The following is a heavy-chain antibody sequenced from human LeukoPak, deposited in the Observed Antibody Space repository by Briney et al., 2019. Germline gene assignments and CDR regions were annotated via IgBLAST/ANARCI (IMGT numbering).Heavy chain of an antibody. CDR1: GGSISSSSYY. CDR3: ARAERNHPVLRYFDWSPTYDAFDI. V-gene: IGHV4-39*07. CDR2: IYYSGST. Sequence: PSETLSLTCTVSGGSISSSSYYWGWIRQPPGKGLEWIGSIYYSGSTYYNPSLKSRVTISVDTSKNQFSLKLSSVTAADTAVYYCARAERNHPVLRYFDWSPTYDAFDIWGQGTMVTVSS. D-gene: IGHD3-9*01. J-gene: IGHJ3*02.